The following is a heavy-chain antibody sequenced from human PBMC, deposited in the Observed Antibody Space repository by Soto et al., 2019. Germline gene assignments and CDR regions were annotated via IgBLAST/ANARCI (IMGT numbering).Heavy chain of an antibody. CDR3: ARRYSNGRMDV. Sequence: EVQLVESGGGLVQPGGSLRLSCAASGFTFSDHYMDWVRQAPGKGLEWVGRTRNKANSYTTEYAASVKGRFTISRDDSKNSLYLQMNSLKTEDTAVYYCARRYSNGRMDVLGQGTTVTVSS. J-gene: IGHJ6*02. D-gene: IGHD6-19*01. CDR2: TRNKANSYTT. V-gene: IGHV3-72*01. CDR1: GFTFSDHY.